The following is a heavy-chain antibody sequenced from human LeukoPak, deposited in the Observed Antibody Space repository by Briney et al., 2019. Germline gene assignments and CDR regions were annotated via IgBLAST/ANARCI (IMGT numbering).Heavy chain of an antibody. D-gene: IGHD1-26*01. CDR1: GFTFSNYD. CDR3: AKDKTSGTYFDY. V-gene: IGHV3-23*01. CDR2: VSGSGGST. J-gene: IGHJ4*02. Sequence: GGSLRLSCAASGFTFSNYDMSWVRQAPGKGLEWVSAVSGSGGSTYYADSVKGRFTVSRNNSKNTLYLQMNSLRAEDTAVYHCAKDKTSGTYFDYWGQGAPVTVSS.